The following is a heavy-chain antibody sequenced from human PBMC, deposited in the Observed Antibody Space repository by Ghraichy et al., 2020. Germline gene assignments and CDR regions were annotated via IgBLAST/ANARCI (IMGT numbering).Heavy chain of an antibody. D-gene: IGHD3-10*01. V-gene: IGHV4-39*01. CDR2: IYYSGST. J-gene: IGHJ4*02. Sequence: SETLSLTCTVSGGSISSSSYYWGWIRQPPGKGLEWIGSIYYSGSTYYNPSLKSRVTISVDTSKNQFSLKLSSVTAADTAVYYCARGGSGEAPDYWGQGTLVTVSS. CDR1: GGSISSSSYY. CDR3: ARGGSGEAPDY.